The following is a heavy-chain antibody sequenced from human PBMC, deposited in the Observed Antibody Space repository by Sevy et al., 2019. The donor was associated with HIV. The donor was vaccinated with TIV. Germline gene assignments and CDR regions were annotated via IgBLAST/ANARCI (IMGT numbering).Heavy chain of an antibody. CDR2: FDTEDGET. D-gene: IGHD4-17*01. J-gene: IGHJ4*02. V-gene: IGHV1-24*01. Sequence: ASVKVSCKASGGTFSNYPFIWVRQAPGKGLEWMGSFDTEDGETLYAQKFQGRVTMTEDTSTDTAYMELSSLRSEDTAVYYCATNTDYGDSDYWGQGTLVTVSS. CDR1: GGTFSNYP. CDR3: ATNTDYGDSDY.